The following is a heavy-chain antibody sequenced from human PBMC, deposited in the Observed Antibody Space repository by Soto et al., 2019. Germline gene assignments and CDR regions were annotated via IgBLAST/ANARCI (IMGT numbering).Heavy chain of an antibody. V-gene: IGHV6-1*01. Sequence: SQTLSLTCAISGDSVSSNSAAWNWIRQSPSRGLEWLGRTYYRSKWYNDYAVSVKSRITINPDTSKNQISLQLNSVTPEDTALYYSARSLYSSSSRAGVRYGMDVWGQGTTVTVSS. D-gene: IGHD6-6*01. CDR3: ARSLYSSSSRAGVRYGMDV. CDR2: TYYRSKWYN. J-gene: IGHJ6*02. CDR1: GDSVSSNSAA.